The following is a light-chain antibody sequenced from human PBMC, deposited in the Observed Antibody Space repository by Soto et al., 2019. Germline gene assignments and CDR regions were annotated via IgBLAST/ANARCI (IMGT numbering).Light chain of an antibody. CDR2: DAS. CDR3: QHLHHYPLT. V-gene: IGKV1D-13*01. CDR1: QGISNN. Sequence: AVQLTQSPSSLSASVGDRVTITCRASQGISNNLAWYQQEPGKAPKLLIYDASTLPSGVPSRFSGSKSGTDFTLTISSLQPADFATYFCQHLHHYPLTFGGGTRVEIK. J-gene: IGKJ4*01.